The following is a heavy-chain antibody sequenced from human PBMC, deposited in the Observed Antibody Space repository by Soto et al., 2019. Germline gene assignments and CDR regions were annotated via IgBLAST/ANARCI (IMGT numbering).Heavy chain of an antibody. CDR3: ARDPARITLLRGDPDYYYYGMDV. D-gene: IGHD3-10*01. Sequence: QLQLVQSGGGMVQPGRSLKLSCAASGFTFRSYGMHWVRQAPGKGLEWVAVIPYDGRDQYYADSVKGRFTISRDNSKNIVYLQMNSLKTEDTAVYYCARDPARITLLRGDPDYYYYGMDVWGQGTTVTVSS. J-gene: IGHJ6*02. CDR1: GFTFRSYG. V-gene: IGHV3-30*03. CDR2: IPYDGRDQ.